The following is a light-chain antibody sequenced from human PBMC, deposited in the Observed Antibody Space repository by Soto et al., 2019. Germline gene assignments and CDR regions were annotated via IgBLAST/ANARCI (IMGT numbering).Light chain of an antibody. CDR1: STDIGAYNY. CDR3: SSYAGSGTYVV. J-gene: IGLJ2*01. Sequence: QSALTQPPSASGSPGQSVTISCTGTSTDIGAYNYASWYQHHPGKAPKLMIFDVTKRPAGVPDRFSGSKSGNTASLTVSGLQADDEAAYYCSSYAGSGTYVVFGGGTKLTVL. CDR2: DVT. V-gene: IGLV2-8*01.